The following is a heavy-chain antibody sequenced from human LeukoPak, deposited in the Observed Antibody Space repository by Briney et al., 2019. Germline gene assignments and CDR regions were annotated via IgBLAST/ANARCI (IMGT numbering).Heavy chain of an antibody. V-gene: IGHV4-39*01. J-gene: IGHJ5*02. CDR3: ARHPTDTRADYDFWSGYYTTRGDLWFDP. D-gene: IGHD3-3*01. CDR1: GGSISSSSYY. CDR2: IYYSGST. Sequence: SETLSLTCTVSGGSISSSSYYWGWIRQPPGKGLEWIGSIYYSGSTYYNPSLKSRVTISVDTSKNQFSLKLSSVTAADTAVYYCARHPTDTRADYDFWSGYYTTRGDLWFDPWGQGTLVTVSS.